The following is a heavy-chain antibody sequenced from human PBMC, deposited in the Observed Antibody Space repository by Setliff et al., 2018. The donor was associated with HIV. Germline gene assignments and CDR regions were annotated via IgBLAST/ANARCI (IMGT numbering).Heavy chain of an antibody. J-gene: IGHJ4*02. CDR3: ANSYTGNYPPRFDY. Sequence: PSETLSLTCAVYGGSFRGYYWSWIRQPPGKGLEWIGEINHSGSTNYNPSLKSRVTISVDTSKNQFSLKLSSVTAADTAVYYCANSYTGNYPPRFDYWGQGTLVTVSS. D-gene: IGHD1-7*01. CDR1: GGSFRGYY. CDR2: INHSGST. V-gene: IGHV4-34*01.